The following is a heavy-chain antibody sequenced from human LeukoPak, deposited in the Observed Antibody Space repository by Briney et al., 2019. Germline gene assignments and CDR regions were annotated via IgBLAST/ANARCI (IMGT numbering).Heavy chain of an antibody. D-gene: IGHD2-15*01. CDR1: GYTFTSYY. V-gene: IGHV1-46*01. Sequence: ASVKVSCKASGYTFTSYYMHWVRQAPGQGLEGMGIINLSGGSTSYAQKFQGRVTMTRDTSTSTVYMELSSLRSEDTAVYYCARTGWEYCSGGSCYSGVNYFDDWGQGTLVTVSS. J-gene: IGHJ4*02. CDR2: INLSGGST. CDR3: ARTGWEYCSGGSCYSGVNYFDD.